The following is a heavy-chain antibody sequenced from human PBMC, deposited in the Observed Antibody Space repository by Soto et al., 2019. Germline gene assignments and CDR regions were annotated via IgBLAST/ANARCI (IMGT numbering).Heavy chain of an antibody. Sequence: SETLSLTCTVSGGSISSYYWSWIRQPAGKGLEWIGRIYTSGSTNYNPSLKSRVTMSVDTSKNQFSLKLSSVTAADTAVHYCARLKYYYGSGSLNWCDPWGQGTRGAVAS. CDR2: IYTSGST. V-gene: IGHV4-4*07. D-gene: IGHD3-10*01. CDR3: ARLKYYYGSGSLNWCDP. J-gene: IGHJ5*02. CDR1: GGSISSYY.